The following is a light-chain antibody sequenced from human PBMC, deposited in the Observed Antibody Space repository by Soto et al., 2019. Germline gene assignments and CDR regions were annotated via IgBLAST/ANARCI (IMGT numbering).Light chain of an antibody. Sequence: EIVMTQSPATLSVSPGERATLSCRASQSVSSNLAWYQQKPGQAPRLLIYGASTRATGIPARFSGSGSGTECTLTISSLQSEDFAVYYCQQYNTWPPWPFGQGTKVEIK. V-gene: IGKV3-15*01. J-gene: IGKJ1*01. CDR3: QQYNTWPPWP. CDR2: GAS. CDR1: QSVSSN.